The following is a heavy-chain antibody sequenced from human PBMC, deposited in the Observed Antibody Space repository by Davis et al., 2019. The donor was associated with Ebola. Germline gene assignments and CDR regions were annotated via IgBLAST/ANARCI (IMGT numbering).Heavy chain of an antibody. Sequence: SETLSLTCTVSGGSISGYYWSWIRQSPGKGLDWIGYIYSPANTKYNPSLRSRVSISGDTSKNQFSLKLTSVTAADTAVYYCARAGPMIPNHLDYWGQGMLVTVSS. J-gene: IGHJ4*02. D-gene: IGHD3-22*01. CDR3: ARAGPMIPNHLDY. V-gene: IGHV4-59*01. CDR1: GGSISGYY. CDR2: IYSPANT.